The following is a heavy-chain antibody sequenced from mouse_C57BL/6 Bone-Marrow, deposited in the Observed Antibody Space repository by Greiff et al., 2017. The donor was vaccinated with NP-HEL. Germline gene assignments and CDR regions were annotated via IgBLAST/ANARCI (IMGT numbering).Heavy chain of an antibody. V-gene: IGHV5-6*01. CDR2: ISSGGSYT. Sequence: EVQRVESGGDLVKPGGSLKLSCAASGFTFSSYGMSWVRQTPDKRLEWVATISSGGSYTYYPDSVKGRFTISRDNAKNTLYLQMSSLKSEDTAMYYCARHAYDPYYFDYWGQGTTLTVSS. CDR1: GFTFSSYG. J-gene: IGHJ2*01. CDR3: ARHAYDPYYFDY. D-gene: IGHD2-12*01.